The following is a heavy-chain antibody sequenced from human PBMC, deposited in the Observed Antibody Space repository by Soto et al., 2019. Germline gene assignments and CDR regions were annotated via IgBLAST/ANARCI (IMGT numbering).Heavy chain of an antibody. Sequence: PGGSLRLSCAASGFTFSSYGMHWVRQAPGKGLEWVAVIWYDGSNKYYADSVKGRFTISRDNSKNTLYLQMNSLRAEDTAVYYCARDLSRVLDWLPTYYYYYGMDVWGQGTTVTVSS. CDR3: ARDLSRVLDWLPTYYYYYGMDV. D-gene: IGHD3-3*01. J-gene: IGHJ6*02. CDR1: GFTFSSYG. CDR2: IWYDGSNK. V-gene: IGHV3-33*01.